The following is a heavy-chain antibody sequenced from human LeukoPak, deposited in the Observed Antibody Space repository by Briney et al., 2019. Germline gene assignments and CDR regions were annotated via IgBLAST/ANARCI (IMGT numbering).Heavy chain of an antibody. D-gene: IGHD1-26*01. J-gene: IGHJ4*02. CDR1: GGSISSYY. Sequence: SETLSLTCTVSGGSISSYYWSWIRQPPGKGLEWIGYIYYSGSTNYNPSLKSRVTISVDTSKNQFSLKLSSVTAAGTAVYYCARSPLVGATRFDYWGQGTLVTVSS. CDR2: IYYSGST. CDR3: ARSPLVGATRFDY. V-gene: IGHV4-59*01.